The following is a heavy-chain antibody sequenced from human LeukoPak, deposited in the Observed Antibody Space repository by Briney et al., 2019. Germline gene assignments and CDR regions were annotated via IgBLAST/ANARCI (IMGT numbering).Heavy chain of an antibody. J-gene: IGHJ6*02. CDR2: VTGSGGNT. V-gene: IGHV3-23*01. CDR1: GFTFSSYA. CDR3: GRGYSGPGDYFNVRDV. D-gene: IGHD5-12*01. Sequence: GGSLRLSCAASGFTFSSYAMSWVRQAPGKGLEWVSVVTGSGGNTYYADSVKGRFTISRDNSESTLSLQMNSLRAEDTAVYYWGRGYSGPGDYFNVRDVWGQGTRVTVSS.